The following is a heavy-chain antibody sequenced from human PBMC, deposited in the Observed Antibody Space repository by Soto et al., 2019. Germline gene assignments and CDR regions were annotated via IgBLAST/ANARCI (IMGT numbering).Heavy chain of an antibody. CDR3: ARHRRAARRRAFDI. V-gene: IGHV4-59*08. CDR2: IYYSGST. Sequence: PSETLSLTCTVSGGSISSYYWSWIRQPPGKGLEWIGYIYYSGSTNYNPSLKSRVTISVDTSKNQFSLKLSSVTAADTAVYYCARHRRAARRRAFDIWGQGTIDTVSS. CDR1: GGSISSYY. D-gene: IGHD6-6*01. J-gene: IGHJ3*02.